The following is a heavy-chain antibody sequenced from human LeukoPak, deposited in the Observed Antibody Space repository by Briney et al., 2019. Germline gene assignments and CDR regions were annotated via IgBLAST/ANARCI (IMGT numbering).Heavy chain of an antibody. CDR2: IIPIFGTA. J-gene: IGHJ3*02. D-gene: IGHD5-24*01. CDR3: AREEVEMATIGAFDI. Sequence: SVKVSCKASGGTFSSYATSWVRQAPGQGLEWMGRIIPIFGTANYAQKFQGRVTITTDESTSTAYMELSSLRSEDTAVYYCAREEVEMATIGAFDIWGQGTMVTVSS. V-gene: IGHV1-69*05. CDR1: GGTFSSYA.